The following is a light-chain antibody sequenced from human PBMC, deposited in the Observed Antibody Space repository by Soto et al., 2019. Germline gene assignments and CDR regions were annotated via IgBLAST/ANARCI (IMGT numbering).Light chain of an antibody. CDR3: QQYKSYPWT. Sequence: DIQLTQSPSTLSASVGDTVTISCRASESLIGWLAWYQQRPGSAPKLLIYDASSLEGGVTSRFTGDGSGTEFSLTIDSLQPDDFGTYYCQQYKSYPWTFGQGTKVDLK. CDR1: ESLIGW. CDR2: DAS. J-gene: IGKJ1*01. V-gene: IGKV1-5*01.